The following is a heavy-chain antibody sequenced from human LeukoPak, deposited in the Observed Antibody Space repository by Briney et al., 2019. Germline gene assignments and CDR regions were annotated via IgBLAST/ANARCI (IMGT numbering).Heavy chain of an antibody. Sequence: PGGSLRLSCAASGFTFSSYAMSWVRQAPGKGLEWVSAISGSGGSTYYAGSVKGRFTISRDNSKNTLYLQMSSLRAEDTAVYYCAKESYFDSSGYQNWFDPWGQGTLVTVSS. CDR3: AKESYFDSSGYQNWFDP. D-gene: IGHD3-22*01. CDR1: GFTFSSYA. J-gene: IGHJ5*02. V-gene: IGHV3-23*01. CDR2: ISGSGGST.